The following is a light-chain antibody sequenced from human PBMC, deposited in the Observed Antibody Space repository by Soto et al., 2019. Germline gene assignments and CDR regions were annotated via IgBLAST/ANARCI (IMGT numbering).Light chain of an antibody. CDR2: EVS. CDR1: SSDIGGYDY. J-gene: IGLJ3*02. CDR3: EAWDDSLNGPV. Sequence: QSALTQPPSASGSPGQSVTISCTGTSSDIGGYDYVSWYQQHPGKAPKLIIYEVSKRPSGVPDRFSGSKSGNTASLTVSGLQAEDEADYYCEAWDDSLNGPVFGGGTKVTVL. V-gene: IGLV2-8*01.